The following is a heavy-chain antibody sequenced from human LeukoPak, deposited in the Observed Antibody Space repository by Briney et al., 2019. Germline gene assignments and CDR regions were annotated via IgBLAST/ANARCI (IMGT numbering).Heavy chain of an antibody. V-gene: IGHV1-18*01. Sequence: ASVKVSCKASAYTFTNYGISWVRQAPGQGLEWMGWISAYNGNTNYAQKFQGRVTMTTDTSTSTAYMELRSLRSDDTAMDYCAKDCSGGGCYQYYYYYGMDVWGQGTTVTVSS. CDR1: AYTFTNYG. D-gene: IGHD2-15*01. CDR3: AKDCSGGGCYQYYYYYGMDV. CDR2: ISAYNGNT. J-gene: IGHJ6*02.